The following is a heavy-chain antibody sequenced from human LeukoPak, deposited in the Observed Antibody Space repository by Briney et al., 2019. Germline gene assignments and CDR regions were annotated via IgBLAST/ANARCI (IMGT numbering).Heavy chain of an antibody. D-gene: IGHD5-12*01. CDR1: GGSFSGYY. V-gene: IGHV4-34*01. CDR2: INYSGST. J-gene: IGHJ6*03. CDR3: ARLSGYGLHYYYYMDV. Sequence: SETLSLTCAVYGGSFSGYYWSWIRQPPGKGLEWIGEINYSGSTNYNPSLKSRVTISVDTSKNQFSLKLSSVTAADTAVYYCARLSGYGLHYYYYMDVWGKGTTVTVSS.